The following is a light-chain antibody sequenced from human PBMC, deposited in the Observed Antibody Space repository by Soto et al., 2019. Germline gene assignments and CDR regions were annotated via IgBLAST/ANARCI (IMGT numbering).Light chain of an antibody. CDR2: GAS. J-gene: IGKJ2*03. Sequence: AIQLTQSPSSLSASVGDRVTITCRASQGIINNLAWYQQKPGKAPKLLIYGASILQSGVPSRFGGSGSGTDFTLTVSSLQPDDFATYYCQQYNTFSYSFGQGTKLEIK. V-gene: IGKV1-13*02. CDR3: QQYNTFSYS. CDR1: QGIINN.